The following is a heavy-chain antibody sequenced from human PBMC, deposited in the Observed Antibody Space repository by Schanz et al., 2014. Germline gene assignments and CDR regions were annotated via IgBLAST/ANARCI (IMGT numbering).Heavy chain of an antibody. Sequence: QVQVEQSGPEVKKPGASVTVSCQASGYTFSFTSYNVHWVRQAPGQGLEWMGRVIPILGVTHYAQKFQGRVTITADKSTTTAYMELNSLNSDDTAVYYCATLDYADSVSWGQGTLVTVSA. D-gene: IGHD4-17*01. J-gene: IGHJ5*02. CDR3: ATLDYADSVS. V-gene: IGHV1-69*09. CDR2: VIPILGVT. CDR1: GYTFSFTSYN.